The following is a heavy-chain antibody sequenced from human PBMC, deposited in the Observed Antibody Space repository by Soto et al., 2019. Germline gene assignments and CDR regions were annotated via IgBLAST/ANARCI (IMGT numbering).Heavy chain of an antibody. Sequence: GASVKVSCKASGYTFTGYYMHWVRQAPGQGLEWMGWINPNSGGTNYAQKFQGRVTMTRDTSISTAYMELSRLRSDDTAVYYCARVHPSSGWAFDYWGQGTLVTVSS. D-gene: IGHD6-19*01. CDR2: INPNSGGT. CDR3: ARVHPSSGWAFDY. CDR1: GYTFTGYY. J-gene: IGHJ4*02. V-gene: IGHV1-2*02.